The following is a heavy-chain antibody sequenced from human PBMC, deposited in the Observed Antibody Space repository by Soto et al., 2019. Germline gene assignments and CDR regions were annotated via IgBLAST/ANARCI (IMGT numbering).Heavy chain of an antibody. CDR3: AKDTQYSSGTTYLPGSEY. V-gene: IGHV3-9*01. Sequence: PGGSLRLSCAASGFTFDDYAMHWVRQAPGKGLEWVSGISWNSVSIGYAVSVKGRFTISRDNAKNSLYLQMNSLRAEDTALYYCAKDTQYSSGTTYLPGSEYWGQGTLVTVSS. D-gene: IGHD6-19*01. CDR2: ISWNSVSI. J-gene: IGHJ4*02. CDR1: GFTFDDYA.